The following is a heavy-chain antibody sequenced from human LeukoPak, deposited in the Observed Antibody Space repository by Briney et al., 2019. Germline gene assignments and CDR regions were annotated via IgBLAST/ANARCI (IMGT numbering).Heavy chain of an antibody. CDR1: GFTFSSYA. CDR3: ANQARRTGYYFDN. V-gene: IGHV3-23*01. CDR2: ISSSGGST. Sequence: GGCLRRSCSASGFTFSSYAMSWVRRAPGKGLEWVSSISSSGGSTYYADSVKGRFTVSRDNSKNTLYLQMSSLRAEDTAVYYCANQARRTGYYFDNWGQGTLVTVSS. J-gene: IGHJ4*02.